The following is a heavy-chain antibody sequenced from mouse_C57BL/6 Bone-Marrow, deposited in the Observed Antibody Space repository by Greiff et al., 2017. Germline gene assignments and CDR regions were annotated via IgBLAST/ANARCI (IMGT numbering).Heavy chain of an antibody. Sequence: QVQLKQPGAELVKPGASVKLSCKASGYTFTSYWMHWVKQRPGQGLEWIGMIHPNSGSTNYNEKFKSKATLTVDKSSSTAYMQLHSLTSEDSAVYYCARDYGSSTWYFDVWGTGTTVTVSS. V-gene: IGHV1-64*01. D-gene: IGHD1-1*01. CDR1: GYTFTSYW. J-gene: IGHJ1*03. CDR2: IHPNSGST. CDR3: ARDYGSSTWYFDV.